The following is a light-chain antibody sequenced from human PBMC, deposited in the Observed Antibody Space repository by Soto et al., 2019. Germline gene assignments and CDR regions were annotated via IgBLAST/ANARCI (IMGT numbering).Light chain of an antibody. CDR1: SSNIGARFE. CDR2: ANR. Sequence: QSVLTQPPSVSGAPGQRVTISCIGSSSNIGARFEVHWYQQLPGTAPKLVIFANRNRPAGVPDRFSASNAATSASLAITGLLAADEGDNYCQSYDFSLRVGVFGGGTKVTVL. CDR3: QSYDFSLRVGV. J-gene: IGLJ3*02. V-gene: IGLV1-40*01.